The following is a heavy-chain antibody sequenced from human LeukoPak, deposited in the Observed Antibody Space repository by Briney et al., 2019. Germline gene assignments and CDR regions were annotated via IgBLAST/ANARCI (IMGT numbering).Heavy chain of an antibody. D-gene: IGHD2-2*01. CDR1: GFSFSRYW. CDR3: ARDVWGDRDSCFDC. CDR2: INSDGRST. Sequence: GGSLRLSCAASGFSFSRYWMHWVRQAPGKGLVWVSRINSDGRSTSYVDSVKDRFTISRDNAKNTLYLQMNNLRAEDTAVYYCARDVWGDRDSCFDCWGQGTLVTVSS. J-gene: IGHJ4*02. V-gene: IGHV3-74*01.